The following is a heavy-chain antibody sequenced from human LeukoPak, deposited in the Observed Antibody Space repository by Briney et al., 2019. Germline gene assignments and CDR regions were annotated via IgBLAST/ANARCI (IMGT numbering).Heavy chain of an antibody. CDR3: ARGDARDYYGSGSFPFDY. J-gene: IGHJ4*02. CDR1: GGSISSGSYY. V-gene: IGHV4-61*02. CDR2: IYTSGST. Sequence: SQTLSLTCTVSGGSISSGSYYWSWIRQPAGKGLEWIGRIYTSGSTNYNPSLKSRVPISVDTSKNQFSLKLSSVTAADTAVYYCARGDARDYYGSGSFPFDYWGQGTLVTVSS. D-gene: IGHD3-10*01.